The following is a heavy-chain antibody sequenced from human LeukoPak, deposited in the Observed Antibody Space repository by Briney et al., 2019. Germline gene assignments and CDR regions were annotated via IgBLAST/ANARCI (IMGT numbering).Heavy chain of an antibody. CDR2: IYGGGSS. D-gene: IGHD3-22*01. J-gene: IGHJ3*02. CDR3: ARGTYYYDSSGYLGDAFDI. V-gene: IGHV3-53*01. Sequence: PGGSLRLSCAASGFTVNSNYMSWVRQAPGKGLEWVSVIYGGGSSYYPDSVKGRFTISRDNSKNTLFLQMNSLRAEDTAVYYCARGTYYYDSSGYLGDAFDIWGQGTMVTVSS. CDR1: GFTVNSNY.